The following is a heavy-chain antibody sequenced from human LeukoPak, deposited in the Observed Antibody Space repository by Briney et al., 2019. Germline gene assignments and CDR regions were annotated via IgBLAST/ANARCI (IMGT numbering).Heavy chain of an antibody. J-gene: IGHJ4*02. CDR3: TREGVAFDY. D-gene: IGHD3-3*01. CDR2: IGPAGDT. Sequence: GGSLRLSCAASGFTFSTYDMHWVRQPTGKGLEWVAGIGPAGDTYYPGSVKGRFTVSRENAKNSVYLQMNTLRAGDTAVYYCTREGVAFDYWGQGTLVTVSS. CDR1: GFTFSTYD. V-gene: IGHV3-13*04.